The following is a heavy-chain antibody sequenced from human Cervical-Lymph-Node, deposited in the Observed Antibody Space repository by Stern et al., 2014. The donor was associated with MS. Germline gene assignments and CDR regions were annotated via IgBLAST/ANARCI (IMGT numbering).Heavy chain of an antibody. CDR1: GFSLSTSGMC. CDR2: IDWDDDK. Sequence: QVTLRESGPALVKPTQTLTLTCTFSGFSLSTSGMCVSWIRQPPGKALEXLALIDWDDDKYYSTSLKTRLTISKDTSKNQVVLTMTNMDPVDTATYYCARILLRVHYFDYWGQGTLVTVSS. D-gene: IGHD3-10*01. CDR3: ARILLRVHYFDY. V-gene: IGHV2-70*01. J-gene: IGHJ4*02.